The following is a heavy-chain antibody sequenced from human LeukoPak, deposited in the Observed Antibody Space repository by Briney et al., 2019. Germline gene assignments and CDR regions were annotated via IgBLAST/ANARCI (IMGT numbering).Heavy chain of an antibody. Sequence: ASVKVSCKVSGYTLTELSMHWVRQAPGKGLEWMGGFDPEDGETIYAQKFQGRVTITADESTSTAYMELSSLRSEDTAVYYCAREEDNWNDVPDAFDIWGQGTMVTVSS. CDR1: GYTLTELS. CDR3: AREEDNWNDVPDAFDI. CDR2: FDPEDGET. V-gene: IGHV1-24*01. J-gene: IGHJ3*02. D-gene: IGHD1-20*01.